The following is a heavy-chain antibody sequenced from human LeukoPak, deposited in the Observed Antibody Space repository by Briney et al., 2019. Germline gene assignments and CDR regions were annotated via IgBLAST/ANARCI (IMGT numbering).Heavy chain of an antibody. CDR3: AGDLDYYDSSGLLDY. CDR1: GGTFSSYA. Sequence: SVKVSCKGSGGTFSSYAISWVRQAPGQGLEWMGRIIPILVIANYAQKFQGRVTITADKSTSTAYMELSSLRPENTAVYYCAGDLDYYDSSGLLDYGGQGTLVTVSS. J-gene: IGHJ4*02. D-gene: IGHD3-22*01. V-gene: IGHV1-69*04. CDR2: IIPILVIA.